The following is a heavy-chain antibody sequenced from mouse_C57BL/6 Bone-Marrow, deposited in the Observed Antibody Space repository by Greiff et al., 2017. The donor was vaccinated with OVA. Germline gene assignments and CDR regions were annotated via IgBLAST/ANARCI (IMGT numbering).Heavy chain of an antibody. CDR3: ANYYAPRYGYFDV. Sequence: VQLQQPGAELVKPGASVEMSCKASGYTFTSYWITWVKQRPGQGLEWIGDIYPGSGSTNSNEKFKSKATLTVDTSSSTAYMQLSSLTSEDSAVYYCANYYAPRYGYFDVWGTGTTVTVSS. D-gene: IGHD1-1*01. V-gene: IGHV1-55*01. CDR2: IYPGSGST. CDR1: GYTFTSYW. J-gene: IGHJ1*03.